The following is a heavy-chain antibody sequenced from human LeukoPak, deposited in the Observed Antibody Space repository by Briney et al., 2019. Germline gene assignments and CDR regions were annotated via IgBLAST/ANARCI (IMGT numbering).Heavy chain of an antibody. D-gene: IGHD4-17*01. CDR1: GGSFSGYY. Sequence: SETLSLTCAVYGGSFSGYYWSWIRQPPGKGLEWIGEINHSGSTNYNPSLKSRVTISVDTSKNQFSLKLSSVTAADTAVYYCARDLRPWGQRTLVTVSS. CDR2: INHSGST. J-gene: IGHJ5*02. V-gene: IGHV4-34*01. CDR3: ARDLRP.